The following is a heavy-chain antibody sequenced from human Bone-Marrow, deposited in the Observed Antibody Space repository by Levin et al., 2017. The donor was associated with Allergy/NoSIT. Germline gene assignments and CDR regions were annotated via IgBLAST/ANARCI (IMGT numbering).Heavy chain of an antibody. CDR1: GFTFSSYA. CDR2: ISGSGGST. V-gene: IGHV3-23*01. J-gene: IGHJ4*02. D-gene: IGHD6-19*01. CDR3: AKCIAVASPRAGTDY. Sequence: LSLPCAASGFTFSSYAMSWVRQAPGKGLEWVSAISGSGGSTYYADSVKGRFTISRDNSKNTLYMQMNSLRAEDTAVYYCAKCIAVASPRAGTDYWGQGTMVTVSS.